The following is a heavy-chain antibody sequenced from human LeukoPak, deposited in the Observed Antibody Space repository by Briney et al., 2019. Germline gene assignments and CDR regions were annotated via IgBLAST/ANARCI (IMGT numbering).Heavy chain of an antibody. J-gene: IGHJ1*01. V-gene: IGHV1-2*02. CDR3: ALSSDGLDFQH. D-gene: IGHD2-15*01. CDR2: INPNSGGT. CDR1: GYTFTVYY. Sequence: ASVKVSCKASGYTFTVYYMHWVRQAPGQGLEWMGWINPNSGGTNYAQKFQGRVTMTRDTSISTAYMELSMLRSDDTAVYYCALSSDGLDFQHWGQGTLVTVSS.